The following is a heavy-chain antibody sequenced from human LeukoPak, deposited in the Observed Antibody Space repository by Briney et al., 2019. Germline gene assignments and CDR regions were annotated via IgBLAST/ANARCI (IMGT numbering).Heavy chain of an antibody. CDR2: IVVGSGNT. V-gene: IGHV1-58*02. CDR3: AADPFWSGYYTFYGMDV. CDR1: GFTFTGSA. J-gene: IGHJ6*02. D-gene: IGHD3-3*01. Sequence: ASVKVSCKASGFTFTGSAMQGVRQARGQRLEWIGWIVVGSGNTNYAQKFQERVTITRDMSTSTAYMELSSLRSEDTAVYYCAADPFWSGYYTFYGMDVWGQGTTVTVSS.